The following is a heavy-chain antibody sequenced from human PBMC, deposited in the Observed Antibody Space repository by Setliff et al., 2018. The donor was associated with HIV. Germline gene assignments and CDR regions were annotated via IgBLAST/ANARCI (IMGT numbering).Heavy chain of an antibody. D-gene: IGHD6-13*01. CDR1: GYTFTTYY. Sequence: ASVKVSCKASGYTFTTYYMHWVRQAPGQRLEWMGWINAGNGNTKYSQKFQGRVTITRDTSASTAYMELSSLRSDDTAVYYCARIPGSSWYNGFDIWGQGTMVTVSS. CDR3: ARIPGSSWYNGFDI. J-gene: IGHJ3*02. V-gene: IGHV1-3*01. CDR2: INAGNGNT.